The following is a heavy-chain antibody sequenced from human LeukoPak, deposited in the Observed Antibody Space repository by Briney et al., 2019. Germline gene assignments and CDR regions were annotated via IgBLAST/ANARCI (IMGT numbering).Heavy chain of an antibody. CDR3: ATETYSYGYARVEI. D-gene: IGHD5-18*01. Sequence: ASVNVSCKVSGYTLTELSMHWVRQAPGKGLDWMGGFDPEDGETIYAQKFQGRVTMTEDTSTDTAYMELSSLRSEDTAVYYCATETYSYGYARVEIWGQGTLVTVSS. J-gene: IGHJ4*01. CDR2: FDPEDGET. CDR1: GYTLTELS. V-gene: IGHV1-24*01.